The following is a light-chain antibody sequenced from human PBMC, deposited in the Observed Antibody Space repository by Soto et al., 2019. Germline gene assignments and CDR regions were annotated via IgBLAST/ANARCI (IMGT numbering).Light chain of an antibody. V-gene: IGLV2-14*01. CDR1: SSDVGGYDY. J-gene: IGLJ1*01. CDR2: EVS. Sequence: QSVLTQPASVSGSPGQSITISCTGTSSDVGGYDYVSWYQHHPGKAPKLLIFEVSYRPSGISYRFSGSKSGITASLTISGLQSEDEADYYCCSYTRATTLVFGTGTKLTVL. CDR3: CSYTRATTLV.